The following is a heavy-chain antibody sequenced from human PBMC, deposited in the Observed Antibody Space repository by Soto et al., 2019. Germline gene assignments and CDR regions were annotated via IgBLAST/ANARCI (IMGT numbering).Heavy chain of an antibody. Sequence: QLQLQESGPGLVKPSETLSLTCTVSGGSISSSSYYWGWIRQPPGKGLEWIGSIYYSGSTYYNPSLKILVTISVDTSKNQFSLKLSSVTAADTAVYYCARTKSGYDSKIPWWFDPWGQGTLVTVSS. J-gene: IGHJ5*02. CDR1: GGSISSSSYY. CDR3: ARTKSGYDSKIPWWFDP. V-gene: IGHV4-39*01. D-gene: IGHD5-12*01. CDR2: IYYSGST.